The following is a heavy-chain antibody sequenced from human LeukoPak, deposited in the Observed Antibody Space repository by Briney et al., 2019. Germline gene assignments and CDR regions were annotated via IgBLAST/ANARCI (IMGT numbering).Heavy chain of an antibody. V-gene: IGHV4-34*01. CDR1: GGSFGGCY. J-gene: IGHJ1*01. CDR2: INHSGST. CDR3: ARQTPLAGKAGFPY. Sequence: SETLSLTWAVYGGSFGGCYWTWIRQAPGKGLEWIGEINHSGSTNYNPCLKSRVTISVDTSKNQFSLKLSSVTAADTAVYYCARQTPLAGKAGFPYCGQGPLVHVSS. D-gene: IGHD6-19*01.